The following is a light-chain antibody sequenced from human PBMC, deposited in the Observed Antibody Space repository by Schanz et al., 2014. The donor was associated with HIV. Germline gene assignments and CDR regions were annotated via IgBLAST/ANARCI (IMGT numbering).Light chain of an antibody. J-gene: IGLJ7*01. V-gene: IGLV1-40*01. CDR1: RSNIGAGYD. Sequence: QSVLTQPPSVSGAPGQRVTISCTGSRSNIGAGYDVHWYQQLPGAAPKLLIYANTNRPSGVPDRFSGSKSCTSASLLISGLQSEDEADYYCATWDDSLNGAVFGGGTQLTVL. CDR3: ATWDDSLNGAV. CDR2: ANT.